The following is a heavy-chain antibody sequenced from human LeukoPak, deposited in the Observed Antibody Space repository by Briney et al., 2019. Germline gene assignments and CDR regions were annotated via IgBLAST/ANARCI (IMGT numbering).Heavy chain of an antibody. D-gene: IGHD3-10*02. V-gene: IGHV3-21*01. J-gene: IGHJ6*04. CDR1: GFTFSTYS. Sequence: GGSLRLSCAASGFTFSTYSMNWVRQAPGKGLQWVSSITRSSYIYYADSVKGRFTISRDNAKNSLYLQMNSLRAEDTAVYYCAELGITMIGGVWGKGTTVTISS. CDR3: AELGITMIGGV. CDR2: ITRSSYI.